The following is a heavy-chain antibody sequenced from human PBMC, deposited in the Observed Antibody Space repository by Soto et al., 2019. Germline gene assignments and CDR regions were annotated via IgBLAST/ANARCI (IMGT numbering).Heavy chain of an antibody. CDR1: GYAFTAYD. J-gene: IGHJ4*02. Sequence: ASVQFSCTPSGYAFTAYDIHLLRQAPVQGLEWMVWINPNSGATNYALEFPCRFTMTRDTPISAAYMELNSLTTDDTAVYYCARSRLTDYSIDYWGQGTLVTVSS. D-gene: IGHD4-4*01. CDR3: ARSRLTDYSIDY. V-gene: IGHV1-2*07. CDR2: INPNSGAT.